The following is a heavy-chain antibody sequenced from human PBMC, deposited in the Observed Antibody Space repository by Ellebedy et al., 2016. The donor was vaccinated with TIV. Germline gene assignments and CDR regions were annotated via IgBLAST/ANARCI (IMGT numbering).Heavy chain of an antibody. CDR3: ARRQDIVLMVYANRAFDY. J-gene: IGHJ4*02. CDR1: GGSISSSSYY. CDR2: IYYSGST. V-gene: IGHV4-39*01. Sequence: SETLSLXXTVSGGSISSSSYYWDWIRQPPGKGLEWIGSIYYSGSTYYNPSLKSRVTISVDTSKNQFSLKLSSVTAADTAVYYCARRQDIVLMVYANRAFDYWGQGTLVTVSS. D-gene: IGHD2-8*01.